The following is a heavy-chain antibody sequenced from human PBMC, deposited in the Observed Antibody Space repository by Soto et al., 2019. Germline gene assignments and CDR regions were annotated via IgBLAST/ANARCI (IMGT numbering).Heavy chain of an antibody. J-gene: IGHJ4*02. Sequence: EVQLLDSGGGWVQPGGSLRLSCAASGFKFSDNAMSWVRQAPGKGLEWVSAISRNGDTTYYVESVRGRFTISRDNSKSTLHLQMNSLRADDTALYYCAQCPSPFGGCERVDYWGQGTLVTVSS. D-gene: IGHD1-26*01. CDR1: GFKFSDNA. V-gene: IGHV3-23*01. CDR2: ISRNGDTT. CDR3: AQCPSPFGGCERVDY.